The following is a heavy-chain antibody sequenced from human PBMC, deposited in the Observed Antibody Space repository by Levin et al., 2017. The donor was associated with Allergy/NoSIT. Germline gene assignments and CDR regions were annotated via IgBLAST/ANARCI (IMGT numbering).Heavy chain of an antibody. CDR3: ARDQYGVNSKYSYGMDV. CDR2: ISNSGST. V-gene: IGHV4-31*03. J-gene: IGHJ6*02. CDR1: GGSINNGGYY. D-gene: IGHD4-23*01. Sequence: PSQTLSLTCTVSGGSINNGGYYWTWIRQHPGKGLEWIGYISNSGSTYYNPSLKSRVTISVDTSQNQFSLRLSSVTAADTAVYYCARDQYGVNSKYSYGMDVWGRGTTVTVSS.